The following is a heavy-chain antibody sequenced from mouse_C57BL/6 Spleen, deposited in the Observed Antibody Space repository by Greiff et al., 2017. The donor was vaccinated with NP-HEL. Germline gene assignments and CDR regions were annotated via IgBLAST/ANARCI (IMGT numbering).Heavy chain of an antibody. J-gene: IGHJ4*01. CDR3: TTRYDGYHVGVAMDY. Sequence: EVQLQESGAELVRPGASVKLSCTASGFNIKDDYMHWVKQRPEQGLEWIGWIDPENGDTEYASKFQGKATITADTSSNTAYLQLSSLTSEDTAVYYCTTRYDGYHVGVAMDYWGQGTSVTVSS. CDR2: IDPENGDT. CDR1: GFNIKDDY. V-gene: IGHV14-4*01. D-gene: IGHD2-3*01.